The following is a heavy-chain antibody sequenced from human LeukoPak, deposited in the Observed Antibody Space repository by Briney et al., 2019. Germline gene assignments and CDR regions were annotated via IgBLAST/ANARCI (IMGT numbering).Heavy chain of an antibody. V-gene: IGHV1-8*03. Sequence: ASVKVSCKASGGTFSSYAISWVRQAPGQGLEWMGWMNPNSGSTGYAQKFQGRVTITTDTSISTAYMELSSLTSEDTAVYYCAREHLDPWGQGTLVTVSS. CDR2: MNPNSGST. J-gene: IGHJ5*02. D-gene: IGHD1/OR15-1a*01. CDR3: AREHLDP. CDR1: GGTFSSYA.